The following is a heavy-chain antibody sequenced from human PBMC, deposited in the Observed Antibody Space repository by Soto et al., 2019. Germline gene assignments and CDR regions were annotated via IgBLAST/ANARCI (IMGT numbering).Heavy chain of an antibody. CDR1: GGSISSYY. CDR2: IYYSGST. D-gene: IGHD3-22*01. Sequence: SETLSLTCTVSGGSISSYYWSWIRQPPGKGLEWIGNIYYSGSTNYNPSLKSRVTISVDTSKNQLSLKLNYVTAADTAVYYCVRDAPTQYYYDSRSSDGIDIWGQGTLVTVSS. J-gene: IGHJ3*02. V-gene: IGHV4-59*01. CDR3: VRDAPTQYYYDSRSSDGIDI.